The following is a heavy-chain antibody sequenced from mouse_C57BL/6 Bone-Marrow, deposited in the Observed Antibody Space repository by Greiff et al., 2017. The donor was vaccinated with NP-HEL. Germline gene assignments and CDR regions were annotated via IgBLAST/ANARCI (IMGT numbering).Heavy chain of an antibody. J-gene: IGHJ2*01. CDR2: IYPGDGDT. D-gene: IGHD2-2*01. CDR3: ARGSTMVTEDD. CDR1: GYAFSSSW. Sequence: VQLEESGPELVKPGASVKISCKASGYAFSSSWMNWVKQRPGKGLEWIGRIYPGDGDTNYNGKFKGKATLTADKSSSTAYMQLSRLTSEDSAVYFCARGSTMVTEDDWGQGTTLTVAS. V-gene: IGHV1-82*01.